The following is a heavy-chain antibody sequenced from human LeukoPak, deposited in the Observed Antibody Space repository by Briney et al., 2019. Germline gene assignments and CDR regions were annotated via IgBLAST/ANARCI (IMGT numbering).Heavy chain of an antibody. J-gene: IGHJ4*02. CDR2: IYTSGST. V-gene: IGHV4-4*07. D-gene: IGHD3-22*01. CDR1: GGSISSYY. Sequence: SETLSLTCTVSGGSISSYYWSWIRQPAGKGLEWIGRIYTSGSTNYNPSLKSRVTISVDTSKNQFSLKLSSVTAADTAVYYCARVGYYYDSSVPGDYWGQGTLVTVSS. CDR3: ARVGYYYDSSVPGDY.